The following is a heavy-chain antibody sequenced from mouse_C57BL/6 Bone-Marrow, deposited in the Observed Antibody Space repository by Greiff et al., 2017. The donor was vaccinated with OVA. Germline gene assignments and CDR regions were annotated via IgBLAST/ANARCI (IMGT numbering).Heavy chain of an antibody. Sequence: EVQLQQSGPELVKPGASVKISCKASGYTFTDYYMNWVKQSHGKSLEWIGDINPNNGGTSYNQKFKGKATLTVDKSSSTDYMELRSLTSEDSAVYYCARSYYGPWFAYWGQGTLVTVSA. D-gene: IGHD1-1*01. CDR1: GYTFTDYY. J-gene: IGHJ3*01. CDR2: INPNNGGT. CDR3: ARSYYGPWFAY. V-gene: IGHV1-26*01.